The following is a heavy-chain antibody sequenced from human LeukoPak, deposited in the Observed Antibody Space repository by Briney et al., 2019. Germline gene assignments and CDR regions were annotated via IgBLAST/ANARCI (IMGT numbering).Heavy chain of an antibody. CDR2: INAGNGNT. V-gene: IGHV1-3*01. CDR1: GYTFTSYA. CDR3: ARDLPPRRNGVSPARMDV. Sequence: VASVKVSCKASGYTFTSYAMHWVRQAPGQRLEWMGWINAGNGNTKYSQKFQGRVTITRDTSASTAYMELSSLRSEDTAVYYCARDLPPRRNGVSPARMDVWGQGTTVTVSS. D-gene: IGHD2-8*01. J-gene: IGHJ6*02.